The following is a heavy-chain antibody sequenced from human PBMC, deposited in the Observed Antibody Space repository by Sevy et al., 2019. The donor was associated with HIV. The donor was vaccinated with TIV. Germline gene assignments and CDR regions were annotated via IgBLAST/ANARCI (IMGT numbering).Heavy chain of an antibody. V-gene: IGHV5-51*01. CDR2: IYPGDSDT. J-gene: IGHJ4*02. CDR1: GYTFSSFW. Sequence: GESLKISCQGSGYTFSSFWILWVRQMPGKGLEWMGVIYPGDSDTRYGPSFQGQVSISVDKSINTAYLQWSSLEASDTALYFCASRGCPQGRCAFNYWGQGTPVTVSS. CDR3: ASRGCPQGRCAFNY.